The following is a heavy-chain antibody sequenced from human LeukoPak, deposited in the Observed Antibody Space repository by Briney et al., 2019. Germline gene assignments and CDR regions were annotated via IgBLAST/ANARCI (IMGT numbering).Heavy chain of an antibody. CDR1: GGTFSSYV. Sequence: SVKVSCKASGGTFSSYVISWVRQAPGQGLEWMGGIIPIFGTTNYAQKFQDRVTITADKSTSTAYMELSSLRADDTAVYYCARGPQTPFFDSSGNSPFDYWGQGTLVTVSS. D-gene: IGHD3-22*01. V-gene: IGHV1-69*06. CDR3: ARGPQTPFFDSSGNSPFDY. CDR2: IIPIFGTT. J-gene: IGHJ4*02.